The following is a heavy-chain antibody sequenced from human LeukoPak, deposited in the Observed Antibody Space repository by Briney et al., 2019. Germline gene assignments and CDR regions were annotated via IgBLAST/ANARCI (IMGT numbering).Heavy chain of an antibody. CDR1: GFSVSNNY. CDR3: ARGRGLGVVSPYFDY. J-gene: IGHJ4*02. Sequence: GGSLRLSCVVSGFSVSNNYIIWVRQAPGNGLERVSVIYGNGRTSHSASVRGRFTISRDNSKNIVSLQMNNLRAEDTAVYYCARGRGLGVVSPYFDYWGQGTLVTVSS. CDR2: IYGNGRT. D-gene: IGHD3-3*01. V-gene: IGHV3-53*01.